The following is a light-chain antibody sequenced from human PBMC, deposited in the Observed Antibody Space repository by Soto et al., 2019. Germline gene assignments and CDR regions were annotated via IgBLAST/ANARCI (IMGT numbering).Light chain of an antibody. CDR1: QGIDYS. CDR2: SAS. Sequence: DIQMTQSPSSLSASVGDRVTITCRASQGIDYSLAWYQQKPGKVPKLLIYSASTLQSGVPSRFSGSGSGTDFTLTITSLLPEDVASYYSQEHYSAPPVAFGPGTKVHV. CDR3: QEHYSAPPVA. V-gene: IGKV1-27*01. J-gene: IGKJ3*01.